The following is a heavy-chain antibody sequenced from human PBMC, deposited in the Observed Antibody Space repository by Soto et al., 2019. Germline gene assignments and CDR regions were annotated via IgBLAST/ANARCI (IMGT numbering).Heavy chain of an antibody. CDR3: AYRAATTWFYFDY. D-gene: IGHD1-7*01. Sequence: EVQLLESGGGLVQPGGSLRLSCAASGFTFSICGMSWVRQAPGKGLEWVSTISCIGASTYYAYFVKGWFTISSYNSKNTLYLQMNKLRADDAAIYDCAYRAATTWFYFDYWGQGTLVTVSS. CDR2: ISCIGAST. CDR1: GFTFSICG. J-gene: IGHJ4*02. V-gene: IGHV3-23*01.